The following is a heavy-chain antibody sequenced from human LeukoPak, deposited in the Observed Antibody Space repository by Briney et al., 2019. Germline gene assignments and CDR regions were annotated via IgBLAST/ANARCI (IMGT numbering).Heavy chain of an antibody. CDR3: ARDVQLELPYYYYYMDV. V-gene: IGHV1-2*02. CDR1: GYTFTGYY. J-gene: IGHJ6*03. Sequence: GASVKVSCKASGYTFTGYYMHWVRQAPGQGLEWMGWINPNSGGTNYAQKFQGRVTMTRDTSISTAYMELRSLRSDDTAVYYCARDVQLELPYYYYYMDVWGKGTTVTISS. CDR2: INPNSGGT. D-gene: IGHD1-1*01.